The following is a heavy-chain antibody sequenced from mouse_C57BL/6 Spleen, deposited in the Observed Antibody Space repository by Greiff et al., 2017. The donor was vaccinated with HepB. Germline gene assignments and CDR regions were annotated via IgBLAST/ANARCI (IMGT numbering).Heavy chain of an antibody. J-gene: IGHJ1*03. CDR3: ARRGHRYIDV. D-gene: IGHD3-3*01. V-gene: IGHV1-18*01. Sequence: EVQLVESGPELVKPGASVKIPCKASGYTFTDYNMDWVKQSHGKSLEWIGDINPNNGGTIYNQKFKGKATLTVDKSSSTAYMELRSLTSEDTAVYYCARRGHRYIDVWGTGTTVTVSS. CDR1: GYTFTDYN. CDR2: INPNNGGT.